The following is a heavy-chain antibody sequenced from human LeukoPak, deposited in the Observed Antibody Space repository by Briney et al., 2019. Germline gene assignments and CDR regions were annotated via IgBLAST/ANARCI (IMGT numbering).Heavy chain of an antibody. J-gene: IGHJ4*02. D-gene: IGHD3-22*01. CDR3: ARVWGQGSSGYYPF. Sequence: ASVKVSCNASGGTFISYAISWVRQAPGQGLDWMGGIIPLFGTAHYAQKFQGRVTITADESTSTTYMELSSLRSEDSAVYYCARVWGQGSSGYYPFWGQGTLVTVSS. CDR1: GGTFISYA. CDR2: IIPLFGTA. V-gene: IGHV1-69*13.